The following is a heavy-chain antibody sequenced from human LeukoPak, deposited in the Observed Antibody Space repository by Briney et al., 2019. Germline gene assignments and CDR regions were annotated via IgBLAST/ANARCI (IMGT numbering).Heavy chain of an antibody. D-gene: IGHD2-15*01. CDR2: IYLYGTT. Sequence: SETLSLTCSVSIGSISSSKWWSWVRQSPVKGLEWIGEIYLYGTTNYNPSLKSRVTIPVDKSKNQFSLKLSSVTAADTAVYYCAREVGLGYCSGGSCYRHYFDYWGQGTLVTVSS. CDR1: IGSISSSKW. V-gene: IGHV4-4*02. J-gene: IGHJ4*02. CDR3: AREVGLGYCSGGSCYRHYFDY.